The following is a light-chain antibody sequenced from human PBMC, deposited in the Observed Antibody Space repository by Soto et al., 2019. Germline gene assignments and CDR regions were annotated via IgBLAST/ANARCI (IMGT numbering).Light chain of an antibody. J-gene: IGLJ2*01. CDR1: SSDDGSYNV. Sequence: QSALTQPASVSGSPGQSFTISCTGSSSDDGSYNVVSWYQQHPGKAPKLMIYEVTKRPSGVSNRFSGSKSGNTASLTISGLQAEDEADYYCCSYAGSSTFVVFGGGTKLTVL. V-gene: IGLV2-23*02. CDR2: EVT. CDR3: CSYAGSSTFVV.